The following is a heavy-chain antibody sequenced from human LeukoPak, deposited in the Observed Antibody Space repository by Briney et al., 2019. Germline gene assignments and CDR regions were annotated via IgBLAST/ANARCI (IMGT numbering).Heavy chain of an antibody. Sequence: SETLSLTCAVYGGSFSDYYWSWIRHPPGKGLEWIGEINHSGSTYYNPSLKSRVTISVDTSRNQFSLKLSSVTAADTAVYFCARGIEVVPTTLDRNWFDPWGQGTLVSVST. CDR1: GGSFSDYY. D-gene: IGHD2-2*01. CDR2: INHSGST. V-gene: IGHV4-34*01. J-gene: IGHJ5*02. CDR3: ARGIEVVPTTLDRNWFDP.